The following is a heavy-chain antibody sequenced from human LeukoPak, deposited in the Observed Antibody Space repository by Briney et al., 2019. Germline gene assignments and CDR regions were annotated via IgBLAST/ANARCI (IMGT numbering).Heavy chain of an antibody. J-gene: IGHJ4*02. CDR2: IYTSGST. D-gene: IGHD6-13*01. CDR1: GGSISSYY. V-gene: IGHV4-4*07. Sequence: SETLSLTCTVSGGSISSYYWSWVRQPAGKGLEWIGRIYTSGSTNYNPSLKSRVTMSVDTSKNQFSLKLSCVTAADTAVYYCARDGPGSSSWYYFDFWGQGTLVTVSS. CDR3: ARDGPGSSSWYYFDF.